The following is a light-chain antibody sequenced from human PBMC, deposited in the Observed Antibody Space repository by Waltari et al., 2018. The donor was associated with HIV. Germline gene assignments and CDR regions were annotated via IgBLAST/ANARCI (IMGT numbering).Light chain of an antibody. Sequence: QSVLNQSPSASGTPGQRVIISCSGSSSNIGSNTVTWYQQFPGTAPKLLIYSYGQRPSGVPERFSGAKSATPASLAISGLRSEDEADYYCATWDDSLNAWVFGGGTKLTVL. CDR1: SSNIGSNT. J-gene: IGLJ3*02. CDR3: ATWDDSLNAWV. CDR2: SYG. V-gene: IGLV1-44*01.